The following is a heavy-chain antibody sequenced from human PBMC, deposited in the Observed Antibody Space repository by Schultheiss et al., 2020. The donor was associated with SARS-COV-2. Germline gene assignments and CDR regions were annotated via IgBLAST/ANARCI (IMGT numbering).Heavy chain of an antibody. J-gene: IGHJ6*02. CDR3: AKIGPAKQQLARVYYYYYGMDV. Sequence: SQTLSLTCTVSGGSISSGDYYWSWIRQPPGKGLEWIGYIYYSGSTYYNPSLKSRVTISVDTSKNQFSLKLSSVTAADTALYYCAKIGPAKQQLARVYYYYYGMDVWGQGTTVTVSS. V-gene: IGHV4-30-4*01. CDR2: IYYSGST. D-gene: IGHD6-13*01. CDR1: GGSISSGDYY.